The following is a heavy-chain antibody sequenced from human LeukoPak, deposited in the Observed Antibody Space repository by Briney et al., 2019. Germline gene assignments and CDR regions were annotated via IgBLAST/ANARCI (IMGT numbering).Heavy chain of an antibody. V-gene: IGHV1-2*02. J-gene: IGHJ4*02. CDR3: ARGVGRLTDDYSNYGTDY. CDR1: GYTFTGYY. D-gene: IGHD4-11*01. CDR2: INPNSGGT. Sequence: GASVKVSCKASGYTFTGYYMHWVRQAPGQGLEWMGWINPNSGGTYYAQKFQGRFTVTSDTSISTAYMELSRLRSDDTAVYYCARGVGRLTDDYSNYGTDYWGQGTLVTVSS.